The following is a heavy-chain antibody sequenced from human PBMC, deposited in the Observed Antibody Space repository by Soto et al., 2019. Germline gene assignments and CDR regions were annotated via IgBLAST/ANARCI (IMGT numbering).Heavy chain of an antibody. CDR3: ARATGAPPYYYYYMDA. Sequence: PSETLSLTCTVSGGSISSGGYYWSWIRQQPGKGLEWIGYIYYSGSTYYNPSLKSRVTISVDTSKNQFSLKLSSVTAADTAVYYCARATGAPPYYYYYMDAWGKGTTVTVS. CDR1: GGSISSGGYY. J-gene: IGHJ6*03. V-gene: IGHV4-31*03. CDR2: IYYSGST.